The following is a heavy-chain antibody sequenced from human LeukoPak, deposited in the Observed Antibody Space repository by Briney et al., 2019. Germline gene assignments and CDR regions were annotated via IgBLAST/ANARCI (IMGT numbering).Heavy chain of an antibody. CDR2: IKQDGSEK. CDR3: ARGRIEYSSSLFDY. D-gene: IGHD6-6*01. Sequence: GGSLRLSCAASGFTFSSYWMSWVRQAPGKGLEWVANIKQDGSEKYYVDSVKGRFTISRDNAKNSLYLQMNSLRAEDTAVYYCARGRIEYSSSLFDYWGQGTLVTVSS. J-gene: IGHJ4*02. CDR1: GFTFSSYW. V-gene: IGHV3-7*01.